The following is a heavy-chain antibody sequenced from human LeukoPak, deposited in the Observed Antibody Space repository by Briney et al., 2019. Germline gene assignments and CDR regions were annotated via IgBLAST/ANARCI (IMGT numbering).Heavy chain of an antibody. CDR1: GYTFTSYD. J-gene: IGHJ4*02. CDR3: ARGRITIFGVVIIAGDFDY. D-gene: IGHD3-3*01. CDR2: MNPNSGNT. V-gene: IGHV1-8*03. Sequence: ASVKVSCKASGYTFTSYDINWVRQATGQGLEWMGWMNPNSGNTGYAQRFLGRVTITRNTSISTAYMELSSLRSEDTAVYYCARGRITIFGVVIIAGDFDYWGQGTLVTVSS.